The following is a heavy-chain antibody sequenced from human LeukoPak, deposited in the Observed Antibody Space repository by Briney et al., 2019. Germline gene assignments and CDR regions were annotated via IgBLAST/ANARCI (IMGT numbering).Heavy chain of an antibody. V-gene: IGHV3-23*01. CDR2: ISGSGGST. D-gene: IGHD1-26*01. J-gene: IGHJ3*02. CDR3: ARAMGATLQTGSDAFDI. CDR1: GFTFGSYA. Sequence: GGSLRLSCAASGFTFGSYAMSWVRQAPGKGLEWVSAISGSGGSTYYADSVKGRFTISRDNAKNSLYLQMNSLRAEDTAVYYCARAMGATLQTGSDAFDIWGQGTMVTVSS.